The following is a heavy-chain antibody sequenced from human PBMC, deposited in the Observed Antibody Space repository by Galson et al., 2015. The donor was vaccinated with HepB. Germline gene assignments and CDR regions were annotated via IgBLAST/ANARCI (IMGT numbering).Heavy chain of an antibody. Sequence: SVKVSCKASGYTFTSYYMHWVRQAPGQGLEWMGIINPSGGSTSYAQKFQGRVTMTRDTSTSTVYMELSSLRSEDTAVYYCARAGDFWTGGWHRNAFDIWGQGTMVTVSS. V-gene: IGHV1-46*01. D-gene: IGHD3/OR15-3a*01. J-gene: IGHJ3*02. CDR1: GYTFTSYY. CDR2: INPSGGST. CDR3: ARAGDFWTGGWHRNAFDI.